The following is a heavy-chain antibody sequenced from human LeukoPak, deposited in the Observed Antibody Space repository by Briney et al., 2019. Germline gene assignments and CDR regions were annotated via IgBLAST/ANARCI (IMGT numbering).Heavy chain of an antibody. CDR2: IYIGGNT. CDR1: GFTVSSSY. D-gene: IGHD5-24*01. J-gene: IGHJ4*02. CDR3: VRGDGYNFFGY. Sequence: GGSLRLSCAASGFTVSSSYMSRVRQAPGKGLEWVSVIYIGGNTYYAESVKGRFTISRDNSENTLYLQLNSLRAEDTAVYYCVRGDGYNFFGYWGQGTLVTVSS. V-gene: IGHV3-53*01.